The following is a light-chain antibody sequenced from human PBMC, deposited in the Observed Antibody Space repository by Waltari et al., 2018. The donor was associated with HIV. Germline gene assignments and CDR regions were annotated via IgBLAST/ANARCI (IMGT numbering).Light chain of an antibody. V-gene: IGKV1-33*01. CDR2: DAS. J-gene: IGKJ2*01. CDR3: QQFDHLPYT. CDR1: QDISNY. Sequence: DIQLAQSPSSLSASLGDRITITCQASQDISNYLNCYQHKPGKAPKLLIYDASNLQHGVPSRFSGSGSGTDFTFTITSLQPEDFATYYCQQFDHLPYTFGQGTRLEIK.